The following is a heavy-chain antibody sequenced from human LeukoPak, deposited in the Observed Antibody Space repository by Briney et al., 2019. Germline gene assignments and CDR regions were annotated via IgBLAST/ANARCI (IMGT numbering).Heavy chain of an antibody. CDR2: ISAYNGNT. CDR3: ARDDLYSGYDYDY. V-gene: IGHV1-18*04. D-gene: IGHD5-12*01. Sequence: ASVKVSCKASGYTFTGYYMHWVRQAPGQGLEWMGWISAYNGNTNYAQKLQGRVTMTTDTSTSTAYMDLRSLRSDDTAVYYCARDDLYSGYDYDYWGQGTLITVSS. J-gene: IGHJ4*02. CDR1: GYTFTGYY.